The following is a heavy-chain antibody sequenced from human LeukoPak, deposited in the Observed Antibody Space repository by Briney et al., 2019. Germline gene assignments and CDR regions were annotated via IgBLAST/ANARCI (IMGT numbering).Heavy chain of an antibody. CDR2: ISYDGSNK. CDR3: ACVDEYYYGMDV. Sequence: GGSLRLSCAASGFTFDDYAMHWVRQAPGKGLEWVAVISYDGSNKYYADSVKGRFTISRDNSKNTLYLQMNSLRAEDTAVYYCACVDEYYYGMDVWGQGTTVTVSS. J-gene: IGHJ6*02. D-gene: IGHD5-12*01. CDR1: GFTFDDYA. V-gene: IGHV3-30*03.